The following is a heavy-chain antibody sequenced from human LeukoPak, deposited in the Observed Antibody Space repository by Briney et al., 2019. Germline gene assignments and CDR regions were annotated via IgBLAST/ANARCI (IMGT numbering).Heavy chain of an antibody. Sequence: SETLSLTCTVAGGSINSYYWSWIRQPPGKGLEWIGYIHYSGNTNYNPSLKSRVTISIDMYKKQFSLKLSSVTAADTAVYYCARLWGYCSSTSCYVASYFDSWGQGTLVTVSS. V-gene: IGHV4-59*01. J-gene: IGHJ5*01. D-gene: IGHD2-2*01. CDR3: ARLWGYCSSTSCYVASYFDS. CDR2: IHYSGNT. CDR1: GGSINSYY.